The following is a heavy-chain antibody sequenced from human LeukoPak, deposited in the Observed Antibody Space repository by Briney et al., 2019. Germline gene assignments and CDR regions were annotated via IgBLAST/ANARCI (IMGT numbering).Heavy chain of an antibody. J-gene: IGHJ6*03. CDR1: GYTFTSYY. D-gene: IGHD4-23*01. Sequence: ASVKVSCKASGYTFTSYYMHWVRQAPGQGLEWMGIINPSGGSTSYAQKFQGRVTMNRDTSTSTVYMELSSLRSEDTAVYYCARGAVGGNSAYYYYMDVWGKGTTVTVSS. V-gene: IGHV1-46*03. CDR2: INPSGGST. CDR3: ARGAVGGNSAYYYYMDV.